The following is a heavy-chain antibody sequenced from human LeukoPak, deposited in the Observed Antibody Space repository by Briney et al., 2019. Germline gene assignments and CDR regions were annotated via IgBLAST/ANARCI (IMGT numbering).Heavy chain of an antibody. V-gene: IGHV1-3*01. CDR3: AGVGTIFGVTSRYWFDP. Sequence: ASVKVSCKASGYTFTSYAMHWVRQAPGQRLEWMGWINAGNGNTKYSQKFQGRVTITRDTSASTAYMELSSLRSEDTAVYYCAGVGTIFGVTSRYWFDPWGQGTLVTVSS. CDR2: INAGNGNT. CDR1: GYTFTSYA. J-gene: IGHJ5*02. D-gene: IGHD3-3*01.